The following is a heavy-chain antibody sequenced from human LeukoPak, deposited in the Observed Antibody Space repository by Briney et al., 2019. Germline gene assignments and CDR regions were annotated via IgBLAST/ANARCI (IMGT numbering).Heavy chain of an antibody. CDR1: GYRFTSYW. D-gene: IGHD1-26*01. Sequence: GESLLISCKGSGYRFTSYWIGWVRQMPGKGLEWMGIIYPGDSDTIYSPSFQGQVTISADKSTSTANLQWSSLKASDTAMYYCARCGGNYYSVWGQGTMVTVSS. CDR3: ARCGGNYYSV. CDR2: IYPGDSDT. V-gene: IGHV5-51*01. J-gene: IGHJ3*01.